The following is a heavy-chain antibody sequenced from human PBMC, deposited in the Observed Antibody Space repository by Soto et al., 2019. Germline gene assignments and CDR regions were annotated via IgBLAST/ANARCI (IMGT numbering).Heavy chain of an antibody. Sequence: GGSLRLSCAASGFTFSDHYMDWVRQAPGKGLEWVGRTRNKANSYTTEYAASVKGRFTISRDDSKNSLYLQMNSLKTEDTAVYYCASLCSSTSCYASPNYYYYMDVWGKGTTVTVSS. CDR3: ASLCSSTSCYASPNYYYYMDV. J-gene: IGHJ6*03. D-gene: IGHD2-2*01. CDR2: TRNKANSYTT. CDR1: GFTFSDHY. V-gene: IGHV3-72*01.